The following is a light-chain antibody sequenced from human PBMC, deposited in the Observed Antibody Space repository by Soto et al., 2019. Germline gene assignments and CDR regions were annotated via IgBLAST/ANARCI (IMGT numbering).Light chain of an antibody. J-gene: IGKJ4*01. CDR2: GAS. CDR3: QQYVSIPLT. Sequence: EIVLTQAPGTLSLSPGERATLSCRASQNVGTYLAWYQQKPGQAPRLLIYGASSRATGIPDRFSGSGSGTDVTLTISRLEPEDSAVYYCQQYVSIPLTFGGGNQVE. CDR1: QNVGTY. V-gene: IGKV3-20*01.